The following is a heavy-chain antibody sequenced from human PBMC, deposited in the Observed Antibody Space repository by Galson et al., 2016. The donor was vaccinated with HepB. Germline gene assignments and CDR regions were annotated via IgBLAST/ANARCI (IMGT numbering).Heavy chain of an antibody. J-gene: IGHJ4*02. Sequence: SCGSISSSNYYWGWIRQPPGKGLEWIGSFYYSGSTYYNPSLKSRVTISVDTSKNQFSLKLSSVTAADTAVYYCARHAYCSSTSCSRHVDYWGQGTLVTASS. CDR2: FYYSGST. CDR3: ARHAYCSSTSCSRHVDY. D-gene: IGHD2-2*01. CDR1: CGSISSSNYY. V-gene: IGHV4-39*01.